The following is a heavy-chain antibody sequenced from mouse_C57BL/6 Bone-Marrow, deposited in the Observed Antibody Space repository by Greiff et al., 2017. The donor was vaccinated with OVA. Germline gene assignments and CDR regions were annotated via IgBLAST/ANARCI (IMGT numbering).Heavy chain of an antibody. CDR2: INPYNGDT. D-gene: IGHD2-3*01. CDR1: GYSFTGYF. Sequence: DVQLQESGPELVKPGASVKISCKASGYSFTGYFMNWVKQSHGKSLEWIGRINPYNGDTFYNQKFTGKATLTVDKTSSTAHMVLLSLTSEDVAVYDCERGDGSFYAMDYWGQGTSVTVSS. V-gene: IGHV1-37*01. J-gene: IGHJ4*01. CDR3: ERGDGSFYAMDY.